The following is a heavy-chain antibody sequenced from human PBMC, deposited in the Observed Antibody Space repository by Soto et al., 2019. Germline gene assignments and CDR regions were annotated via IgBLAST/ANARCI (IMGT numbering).Heavy chain of an antibody. CDR2: IYYSGST. CDR3: ARGGPRRDGYNADY. CDR1: GGSISSYY. Sequence: QVQLQESGPGLLKPSETLSLTCNVSGGSISSYYWSWIRQPPGKGLEWIGYIYYSGSTNYNPSLKSRVTISVDTSKTQFSLKLSSVTAADTAVYYCARGGPRRDGYNADYWGQGTLVTVSS. V-gene: IGHV4-59*01. D-gene: IGHD5-12*01. J-gene: IGHJ4*02.